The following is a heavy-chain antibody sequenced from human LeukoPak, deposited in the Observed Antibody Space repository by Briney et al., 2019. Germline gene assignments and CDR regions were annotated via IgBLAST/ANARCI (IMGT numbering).Heavy chain of an antibody. D-gene: IGHD3-10*01. J-gene: IGHJ4*02. Sequence: SETLSLTCTVSGGYISSYYWTWIRQPPGKGLEWIGYFYYTGTTNYNPSLKSRVTISVDTSRNQFSLKLSPVTAADTAVYYCARGDTMLRGIIGFDYWGQGTLVSVSS. CDR2: FYYTGTT. V-gene: IGHV4-59*08. CDR1: GGYISSYY. CDR3: ARGDTMLRGIIGFDY.